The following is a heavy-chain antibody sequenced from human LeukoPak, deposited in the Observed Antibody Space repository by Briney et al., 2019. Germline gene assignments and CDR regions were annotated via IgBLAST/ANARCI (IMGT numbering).Heavy chain of an antibody. CDR1: GFTFSSYA. J-gene: IGHJ4*02. Sequence: GGSLRLSCAASGFTFSSYAMHWVRQAPGKGLEWVAVISYDGSNKYYADSVKGRFTISRDNSKNTLYLQMNSLRADDTAVYYCARRAGAYSHPYDYWGQGTLVTVSS. CDR2: ISYDGSNK. D-gene: IGHD4/OR15-4a*01. CDR3: ARRAGAYSHPYDY. V-gene: IGHV3-30*04.